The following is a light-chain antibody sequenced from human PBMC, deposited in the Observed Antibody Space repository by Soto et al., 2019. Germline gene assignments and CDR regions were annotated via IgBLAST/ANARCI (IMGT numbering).Light chain of an antibody. J-gene: IGLJ2*01. CDR2: EGS. Sequence: QSALTQPASVSGSPGQSITISCTGTSSDVGSYNLVSWYQQHPGKAPKLMIYEGSKRPSGVSNRFSGSKSGNTASLTISGLQAEDEADYYRCSYAGSDVVFGGGTQLTVL. CDR1: SSDVGSYNL. V-gene: IGLV2-23*01. CDR3: CSYAGSDVV.